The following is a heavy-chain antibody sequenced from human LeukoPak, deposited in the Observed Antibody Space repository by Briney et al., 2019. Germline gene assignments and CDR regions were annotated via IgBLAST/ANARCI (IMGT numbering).Heavy chain of an antibody. J-gene: IGHJ4*02. V-gene: IGHV4-34*01. D-gene: IGHD2-2*01. CDR3: ARQLGYCSSTSCHKEIDY. CDR1: GGSFSGYY. CDR2: INHSGST. Sequence: PSETLSLTXAVYGGSFSGYYWSWIRQPPGKGLEWIGEINHSGSTNYNPSLKSRVTISVDTSKNQFSLKLGSVTAADTAVYYCARQLGYCSSTSCHKEIDYWGQGTLVTVSS.